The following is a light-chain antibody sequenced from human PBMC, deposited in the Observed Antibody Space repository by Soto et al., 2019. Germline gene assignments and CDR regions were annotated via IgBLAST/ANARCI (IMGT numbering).Light chain of an antibody. CDR1: QSVNSY. V-gene: IGKV1-5*01. CDR3: QQDNSQYT. CDR2: DAS. J-gene: IGKJ2*01. Sequence: DIQMTQSPSTLSSSLGDRATITCRASQSVNSYFVCYHQKQPKPPTLLIDDASSLEGVVPSMISGSGSGTEFPLTIRFLQPDVSASYCCQQDNSQYTFGQGTKLEIK.